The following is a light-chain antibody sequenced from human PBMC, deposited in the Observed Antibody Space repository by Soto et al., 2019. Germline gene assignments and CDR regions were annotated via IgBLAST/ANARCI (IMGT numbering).Light chain of an antibody. V-gene: IGKV1-12*01. CDR1: QDVVSW. CDR2: AAS. Sequence: DIQMTQSPSFVSASVGDRVTITCRASQDVVSWLAWYQQKPGKAPTLLIYAASSLRSGVPSRFSGSGSGTDFTLTISSLQPEDFATYYCQQASSVPLTFGGGTKVDIK. J-gene: IGKJ4*01. CDR3: QQASSVPLT.